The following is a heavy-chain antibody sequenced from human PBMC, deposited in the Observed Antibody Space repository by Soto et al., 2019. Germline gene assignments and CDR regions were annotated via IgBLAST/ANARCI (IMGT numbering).Heavy chain of an antibody. D-gene: IGHD2-15*01. Sequence: PAETLSLTCTVSGGSISSGGYYWSWIRQHPGKGLEWIGYIYYSGSTYYNPSLKSRVTISVDTSKNQFSLKLSSVTAADTAVYYCGIDRQVVAGPYYYYGMDVWGQGTTVTVSS. V-gene: IGHV4-31*03. J-gene: IGHJ6*02. CDR1: GGSISSGGYY. CDR3: GIDRQVVAGPYYYYGMDV. CDR2: IYYSGST.